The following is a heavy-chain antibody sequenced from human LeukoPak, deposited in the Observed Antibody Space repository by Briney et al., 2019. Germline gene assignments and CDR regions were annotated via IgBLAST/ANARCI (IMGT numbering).Heavy chain of an antibody. D-gene: IGHD2/OR15-2a*01. CDR1: GYTFTGYY. CDR3: ARTFYDTLDSDAFDF. V-gene: IGHV1-2*02. Sequence: ASLKVSCKASGYTFTGYYMHSVRQAPGHQLECMGWINPDSGGTNNAQKFQGRVTMTRDTSISTAYMELSRLRSDDTAVYYCARTFYDTLDSDAFDFWGQGTMVIVSS. J-gene: IGHJ3*01. CDR2: INPDSGGT.